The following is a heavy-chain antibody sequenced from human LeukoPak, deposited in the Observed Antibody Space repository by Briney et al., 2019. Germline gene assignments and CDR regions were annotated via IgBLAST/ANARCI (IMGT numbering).Heavy chain of an antibody. CDR3: ARGGFYFHY. V-gene: IGHV4-30-4*08. CDR1: GFTFSSYA. J-gene: IGHJ4*02. CDR2: IYYSGST. Sequence: LRLSCAASGFTFSSYAMSWVRQPPGKGLEWIGYIYYSGSTYYNPSLKSRVTISVDTSKNQFSLKLNSVTAADTAVYYCARGGFYFHYWGQGTLVTVSS.